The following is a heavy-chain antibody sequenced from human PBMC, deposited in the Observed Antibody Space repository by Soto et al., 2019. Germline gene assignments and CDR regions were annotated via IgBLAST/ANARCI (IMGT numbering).Heavy chain of an antibody. V-gene: IGHV2-5*02. Sequence: QITLKESGPTMVKPTQTLTLTCTFSGFSLSTSGVGVGWIRQPPGEALEGRALIFWDDDKPYSPSLNSRLTITKDTSKNQVVLTMTKMDPIDTATYYCAHTPQIVSPWGYAYWGQGTLVTVSS. J-gene: IGHJ4*02. CDR3: AHTPQIVSPWGYAY. D-gene: IGHD2-15*01. CDR2: IFWDDDK. CDR1: GFSLSTSGVG.